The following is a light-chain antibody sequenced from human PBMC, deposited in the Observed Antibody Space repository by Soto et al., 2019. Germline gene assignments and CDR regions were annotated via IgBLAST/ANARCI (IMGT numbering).Light chain of an antibody. V-gene: IGKV3-20*01. Sequence: EIVVTQSPGTLSLSPVEGATLSCRASQSVSSSYLAWYQQKPGQAPTLLIYGASNRAAGIPDRCSGSGSGTDFTLTSSRLEAEDFAWYYCQQYAGPSRTFGQGTKVEI. CDR2: GAS. J-gene: IGKJ1*01. CDR1: QSVSSSY. CDR3: QQYAGPSRT.